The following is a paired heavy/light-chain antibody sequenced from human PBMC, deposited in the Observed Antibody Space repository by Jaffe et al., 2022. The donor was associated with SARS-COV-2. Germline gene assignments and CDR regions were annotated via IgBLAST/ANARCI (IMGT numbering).Heavy chain of an antibody. CDR3: ARASYDFPTGYAPDY. D-gene: IGHD3-3*01. CDR2: IWYDGSKK. CDR1: GFGFSSYT. J-gene: IGHJ4*02. V-gene: IGHV3-33*01. Sequence: QVQLVESGGGVVQPGRSLRLSCAASGFGFSSYTMHWVRQAPGKGLEWVAVIWYDGSKKYYAESVRGRFTISRDNSKNTMYVEMSSLRADDTAVYYCARASYDFPTGYAPDYWGQGTPVTVSS.
Light chain of an antibody. CDR1: SASVSVSHY. CDR2: STD. V-gene: IGLV8-61*01. CDR3: ALYLGRSWV. J-gene: IGLJ3*02. Sequence: QTVVTQGPSFSVSPGGTVTLTCALKSASVSVSHYPSWYQQIPGQSPRTLIYSTDTRSSGVPDRFSGSILGNKAALTITGAQANDEGDYYCALYLGRSWVFGGGTKLTVL.